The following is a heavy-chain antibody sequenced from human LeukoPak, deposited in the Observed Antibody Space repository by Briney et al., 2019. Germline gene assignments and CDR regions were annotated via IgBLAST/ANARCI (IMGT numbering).Heavy chain of an antibody. Sequence: GASVKVSCKSSGYTFTGYYMHWVRQAPGQGLEWMGWINPNSGGTNYAQEFQGWVTMTRDTSISTAYMELSRLRSDDTAVYYCARSYCSGGSCYEYWGQGTLVTVSS. D-gene: IGHD2-15*01. J-gene: IGHJ4*02. CDR2: INPNSGGT. CDR1: GYTFTGYY. V-gene: IGHV1-2*04. CDR3: ARSYCSGGSCYEY.